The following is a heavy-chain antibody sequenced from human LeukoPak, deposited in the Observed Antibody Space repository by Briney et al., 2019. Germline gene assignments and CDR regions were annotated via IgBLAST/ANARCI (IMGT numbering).Heavy chain of an antibody. CDR2: IYYNGST. CDR3: ARGGVTVNWFDP. Sequence: SETLSLTCTVSGVSISTFYWSWIRQPPGKGPEWIGYIYYNGSTNYNPSLKSRLTISVDMSKNQFSLKLSSVTAADTAVYCCARGGVTVNWFDPWGQGTLVTVSS. V-gene: IGHV4-59*01. J-gene: IGHJ5*02. D-gene: IGHD2-8*01. CDR1: GVSISTFY.